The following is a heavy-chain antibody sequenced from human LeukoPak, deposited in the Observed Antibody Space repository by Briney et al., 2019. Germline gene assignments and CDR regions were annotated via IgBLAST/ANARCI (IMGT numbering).Heavy chain of an antibody. D-gene: IGHD6-19*01. Sequence: GSLRLSCAASGFTFSSYEMNWVRQAPGKGLEWVSGINWNGGSTGYADSVKGRFTISRDNAKNSLYLQMNSLRAEDTALYYCAREISGIAVAGTGPYYYYYMDVWGKGTTVTVSS. CDR3: AREISGIAVAGTGPYYYYYMDV. V-gene: IGHV3-20*04. CDR1: GFTFSSYE. CDR2: INWNGGST. J-gene: IGHJ6*03.